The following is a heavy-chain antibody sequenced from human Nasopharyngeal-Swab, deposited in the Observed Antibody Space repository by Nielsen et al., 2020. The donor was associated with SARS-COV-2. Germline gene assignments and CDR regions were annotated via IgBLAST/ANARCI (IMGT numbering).Heavy chain of an antibody. Sequence: SVKVSCKTSGYTFTDYYIHWMRQVPEQGLEWVGCINPDSGDPKYAQKFQGRVTVSSDRSRSTAYIELSRLRSDDTAVYYCARDYYDNYDSDYWGQGTLVTVSS. J-gene: IGHJ4*02. CDR1: GYTFTDYY. D-gene: IGHD3-22*01. CDR2: INPDSGDP. CDR3: ARDYYDNYDSDY. V-gene: IGHV1-2*02.